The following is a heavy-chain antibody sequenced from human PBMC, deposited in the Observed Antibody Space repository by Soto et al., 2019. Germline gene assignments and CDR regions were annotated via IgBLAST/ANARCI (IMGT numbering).Heavy chain of an antibody. CDR2: IRDTGST. Sequence: SETLSLTCTVSGGSISGYYCSWIRQPPGKGLEFIGYIRDTGSTNYNPSLKSRLTISLDRSKDHCSLKLGSVTAADTALYFCARMTRPNSGTRYYFDYWGQGILVTVSS. V-gene: IGHV4-59*01. CDR1: GGSISGYY. CDR3: ARMTRPNSGTRYYFDY. D-gene: IGHD2-2*01. J-gene: IGHJ4*02.